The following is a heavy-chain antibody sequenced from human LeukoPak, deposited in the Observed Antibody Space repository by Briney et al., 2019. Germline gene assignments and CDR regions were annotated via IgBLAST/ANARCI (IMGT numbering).Heavy chain of an antibody. CDR3: ARYLYYYDSSGPFFDY. Sequence: GSVSSLYLSWIRQLQGKGLEWIGYIYYSGSTNYNPSLKSRITISVDTSKNQFSLKLSAVTAADTAVYYCARYLYYYDSSGPFFDYWGQGTLVTVSS. J-gene: IGHJ4*02. V-gene: IGHV4-59*02. D-gene: IGHD3-22*01. CDR2: IYYSGST. CDR1: GSVSSLY.